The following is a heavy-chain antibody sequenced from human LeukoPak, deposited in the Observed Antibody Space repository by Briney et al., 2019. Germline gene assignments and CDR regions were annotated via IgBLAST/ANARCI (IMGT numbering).Heavy chain of an antibody. J-gene: IGHJ6*03. CDR1: GFSVSTNY. CDR2: ISNHGTT. V-gene: IGHV3-66*03. D-gene: IGHD6-13*01. Sequence: GGSLRLSCAASGFSVSTNYMSWVRQAPGMGLECVSVISNHGTTYYADSVKGRFTISRDNSKNTLYLQMNSLRAEDTAVYYCARDGIAAAGTPFYYYYYYMDVWGKGTTVTVSS. CDR3: ARDGIAAAGTPFYYYYYYMDV.